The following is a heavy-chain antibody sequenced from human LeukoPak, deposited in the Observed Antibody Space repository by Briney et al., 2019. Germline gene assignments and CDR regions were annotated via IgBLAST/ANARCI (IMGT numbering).Heavy chain of an antibody. V-gene: IGHV4-59*08. CDR1: GGSISGSY. Sequence: SEPLSLTCTVSGGSISGSYWSWIPHPPGKGLEWIGYIYYSGSTNYNPPLKSRVTISVDMSKNQFSLKLSSVTAADTAVYYCARHVFPPTGFDLWGRGTLVTVSS. J-gene: IGHJ2*01. D-gene: IGHD3-9*01. CDR3: ARHVFPPTGFDL. CDR2: IYYSGST.